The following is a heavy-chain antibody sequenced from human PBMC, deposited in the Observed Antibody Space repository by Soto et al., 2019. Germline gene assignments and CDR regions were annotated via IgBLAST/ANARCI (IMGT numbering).Heavy chain of an antibody. V-gene: IGHV4-59*01. CDR2: INYRGNT. D-gene: IGHD6-19*01. CDR1: GGYISNYF. Sequence: QVQLQESGPGLLKPSETLSLTCTVSGGYISNYFWSWIRQPPGKALEWIGYINYRGNTNYNPSLKSRVTISVYTSKNQFSLNLRSVTAADTAVYYCARGGSGWSNPLYFWGQGTRVTVSS. CDR3: ARGGSGWSNPLYF. J-gene: IGHJ4*02.